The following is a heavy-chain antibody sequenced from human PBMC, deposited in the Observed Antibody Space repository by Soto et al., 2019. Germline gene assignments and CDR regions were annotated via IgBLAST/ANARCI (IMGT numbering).Heavy chain of an antibody. Sequence: LRLSCAASGFTFSSYAMSWVRQAPGKGLEWVSAISGSGGSTYYADSVKGRFTISRDNSKNTLYLQMNSLRAEDTAVYYCAKVFYYDSSGSPPHDDYWGQGTLVTVSS. D-gene: IGHD3-22*01. V-gene: IGHV3-23*01. J-gene: IGHJ4*02. CDR1: GFTFSSYA. CDR2: ISGSGGST. CDR3: AKVFYYDSSGSPPHDDY.